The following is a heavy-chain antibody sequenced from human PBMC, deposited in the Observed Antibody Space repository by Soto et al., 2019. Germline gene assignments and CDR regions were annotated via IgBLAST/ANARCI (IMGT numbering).Heavy chain of an antibody. J-gene: IGHJ3*02. CDR3: ARDRVAGIWGDAFDI. D-gene: IGHD3-16*01. CDR2: INPYNANT. V-gene: IGHV1-18*04. CDR1: GYTFTNNG. Sequence: ASVKVCFKTSGYTFTNNGINWVRQATGQGLEWMGWINPYNANTNYAQKLQGRVTMTTDTSTTTAYMDLRSLTSDDAAVYYCARDRVAGIWGDAFDIWGQGTVVTVSS.